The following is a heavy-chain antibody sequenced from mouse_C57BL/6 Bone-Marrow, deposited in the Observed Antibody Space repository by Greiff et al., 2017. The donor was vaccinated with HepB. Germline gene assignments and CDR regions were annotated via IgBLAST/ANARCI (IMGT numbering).Heavy chain of an antibody. V-gene: IGHV1-52*01. Sequence: QVQLQQPGAELVRPGSSVKLSCKASGYTFTSYWMHWVKQRPIQGLEWIGNIDPSDSETHYNQKFKDKATLTVDKSSSTAYMQLSSLTSEDSAVYDCARFDYETWFAYWGQGTLVTVSA. D-gene: IGHD2-4*01. CDR3: ARFDYETWFAY. CDR2: IDPSDSET. J-gene: IGHJ3*01. CDR1: GYTFTSYW.